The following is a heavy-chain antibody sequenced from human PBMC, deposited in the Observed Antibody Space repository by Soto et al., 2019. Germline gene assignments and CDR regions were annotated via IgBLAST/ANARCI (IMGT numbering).Heavy chain of an antibody. CDR3: ARVVGALGHWFDP. D-gene: IGHD1-26*01. Sequence: QVQLVQSGAEVKKPGASVKVSCKASGYNFNSYTISWVRQAPGQGLEWMGRISAYNGNTNYAQKLQGRVTMTTDTSTSTAYMELRSLRSADTAVYNCARVVGALGHWFDPWGQGTLVTVSS. V-gene: IGHV1-18*01. CDR1: GYNFNSYT. J-gene: IGHJ5*02. CDR2: ISAYNGNT.